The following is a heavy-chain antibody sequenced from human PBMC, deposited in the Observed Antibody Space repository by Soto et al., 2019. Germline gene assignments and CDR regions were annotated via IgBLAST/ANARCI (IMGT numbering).Heavy chain of an antibody. J-gene: IGHJ4*02. D-gene: IGHD4-17*01. CDR1: GGSISSGGYY. V-gene: IGHV4-31*03. Sequence: PSETLSLTCTVSGGSISSGGYYWSWIRQHPGKGLEWIGYIYYSGSTYYNPSLKSRVTISVDTSKNQFSLKLSSVTAADTAVYYCARAPSMTTVTSPPRYPFDYWGQGTLVTVSS. CDR3: ARAPSMTTVTSPPRYPFDY. CDR2: IYYSGST.